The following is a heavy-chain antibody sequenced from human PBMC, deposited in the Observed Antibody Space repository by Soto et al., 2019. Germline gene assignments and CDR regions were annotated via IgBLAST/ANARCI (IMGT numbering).Heavy chain of an antibody. CDR1: GFSLSTSGVG. V-gene: IGHV2-5*02. D-gene: IGHD2-15*01. Sequence: QITLKESGPTLVKPTQTLTLTCTFSGFSLSTSGVGVGWIRQPPGKALEWLALIYWDDDKRYSPSLKSRLTITKDTSKNQVVLTMTNMDPVDTATYYCARRSGGRRQGWFDPWGQGTLVTVSS. J-gene: IGHJ5*02. CDR2: IYWDDDK. CDR3: ARRSGGRRQGWFDP.